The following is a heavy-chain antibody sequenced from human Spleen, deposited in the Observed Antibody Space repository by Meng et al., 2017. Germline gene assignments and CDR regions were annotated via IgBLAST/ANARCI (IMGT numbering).Heavy chain of an antibody. V-gene: IGHV7-4-1*02. D-gene: IGHD7-27*01. CDR1: GYTFTSYA. J-gene: IGHJ6*02. Sequence: ASVKVSCKASGYTFTSYAMNWVRQAPGQGLEWMGWINTNTGNPTYAQGFTGRFVFSLDTSVSTAYLQISSLKAEDTAVYYCARGIAPSANWGYYYYYGMDVWGQGTTVTVSS. CDR3: ARGIAPSANWGYYYYYGMDV. CDR2: INTNTGNP.